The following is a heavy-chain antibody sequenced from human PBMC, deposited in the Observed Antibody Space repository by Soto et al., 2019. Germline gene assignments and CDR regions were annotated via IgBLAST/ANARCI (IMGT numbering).Heavy chain of an antibody. CDR3: GRGDLGGFDI. J-gene: IGHJ3*02. CDR1: GFTFNYYW. D-gene: IGHD3-16*01. V-gene: IGHV3-74*01. CDR2: IHSDGSAT. Sequence: EVQLVESGGGLVQPGGSLRLSCAASGFTFNYYWMHWLRQAPGKGLLWVSRIHSDGSATNYADSVKGRFTISRDNAKNKVFLQLSGLRGEATAVYYFGRGDLGGFDIWGQGTVVTVSS.